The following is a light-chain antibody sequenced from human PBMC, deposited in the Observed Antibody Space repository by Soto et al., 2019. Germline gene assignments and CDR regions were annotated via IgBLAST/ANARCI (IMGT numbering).Light chain of an antibody. J-gene: IGLJ1*01. CDR1: SSDIGGYNY. CDR2: DVS. Sequence: QSALTQPASVSGSPGQSITISCTGTSSDIGGYNYVSWYQQLPGKVPKLIIYDVSNRPSGVSDRFSGSKSGNAASLTISGLQDDDEADYYCCSSTTTSSPYVFGTGTKLTVL. CDR3: CSSTTTSSPYV. V-gene: IGLV2-14*03.